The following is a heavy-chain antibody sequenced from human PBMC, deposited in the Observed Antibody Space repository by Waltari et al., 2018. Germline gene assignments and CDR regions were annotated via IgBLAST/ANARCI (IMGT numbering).Heavy chain of an antibody. V-gene: IGHV4-39*01. Sequence: QLQLQESGTRLVKPSETLTLICSVSGVAITSNRHYWAGIRQSPGQGLEWIGTVSYNGTTYISPSLKSRVSLSRDTSKNQVSLILGSVTAADMAVYYCATYIGASVGTAAFDVWGQGTMVTVSS. CDR2: VSYNGTT. D-gene: IGHD5-12*01. J-gene: IGHJ3*01. CDR3: ATYIGASVGTAAFDV. CDR1: GVAITSNRHY.